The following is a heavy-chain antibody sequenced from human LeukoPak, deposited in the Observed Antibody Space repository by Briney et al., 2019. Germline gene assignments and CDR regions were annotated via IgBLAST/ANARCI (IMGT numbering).Heavy chain of an antibody. CDR1: GYTFTSYD. CDR2: MNPNSGNT. D-gene: IGHD4-17*01. Sequence: ASVKVSCKASGYTFTSYDINRVRQATGQGLEWMGWMNPNSGNTGYAQKFQGRVTMTRNTSISTAYMELSSLRSEDTAVYYCARGPTVTTVRFDPWGQGTLVTVSS. V-gene: IGHV1-8*01. CDR3: ARGPTVTTVRFDP. J-gene: IGHJ5*02.